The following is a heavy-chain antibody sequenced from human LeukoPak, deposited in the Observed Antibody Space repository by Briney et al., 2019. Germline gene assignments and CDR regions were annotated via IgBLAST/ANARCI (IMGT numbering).Heavy chain of an antibody. Sequence: GASVNVSCKASGGTFSSYAISWVRQAPGQGLEWMGGIIPIFGTANYAQKFQGRVTITADESTSTAYMELSSLRSEDTAVYYCASRPITMVRGVIALKYYFDYWGQGTLVTVSS. CDR3: ASRPITMVRGVIALKYYFDY. CDR2: IIPIFGTA. CDR1: GGTFSSYA. V-gene: IGHV1-69*13. D-gene: IGHD3-10*01. J-gene: IGHJ4*02.